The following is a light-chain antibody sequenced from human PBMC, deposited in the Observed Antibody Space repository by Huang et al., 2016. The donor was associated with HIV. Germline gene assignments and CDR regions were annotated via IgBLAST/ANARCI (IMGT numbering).Light chain of an antibody. CDR1: QRIGKY. V-gene: IGKV3-11*01. Sequence: EIVLTQSPATLSLSPGQRATLSCRASQRIGKYLAWYQQRPGQPPRLLIYDASNRATGNPARCSGRGSGADFTLTISSLEPEDFAVYYCHQRSNWLPYTFGQGTKLEIK. CDR3: HQRSNWLPYT. J-gene: IGKJ2*01. CDR2: DAS.